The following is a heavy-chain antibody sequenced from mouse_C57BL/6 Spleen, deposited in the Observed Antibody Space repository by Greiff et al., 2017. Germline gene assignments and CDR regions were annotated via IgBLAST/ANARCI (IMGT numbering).Heavy chain of an antibody. D-gene: IGHD1-1*01. CDR2: INPSSGYT. Sequence: QVQLQQSGAELAKPGASVKLSCKASGYTFTSYWMHWVKQRPGQGLEWIGYINPSSGYTKYNQKFKDKATLTADKSSSTAYMQLRSLTYKDSAVYSCASDYGSSLDDWGQGTTLTVSS. V-gene: IGHV1-7*01. CDR3: ASDYGSSLDD. CDR1: GYTFTSYW. J-gene: IGHJ2*01.